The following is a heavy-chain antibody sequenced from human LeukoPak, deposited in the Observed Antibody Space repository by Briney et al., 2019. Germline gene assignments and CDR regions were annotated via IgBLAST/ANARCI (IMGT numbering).Heavy chain of an antibody. CDR2: ISYDGSNK. V-gene: IGHV3-30*18. D-gene: IGHD6-13*01. CDR1: GFTFSSYG. CDR3: AKSGGSHPYSSSWCFDY. J-gene: IGHJ4*02. Sequence: TGGSLRLSCAASGFTFSSYGMHWVRQAPGKGLEWVAVISYDGSNKYYADSVKGRFTISRDNSKNTLYLQMNSLRAEDTAVYYCAKSGGSHPYSSSWCFDYWGQGTLVTVSS.